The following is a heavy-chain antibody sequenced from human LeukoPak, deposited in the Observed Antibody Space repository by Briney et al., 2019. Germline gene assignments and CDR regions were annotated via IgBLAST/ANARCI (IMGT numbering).Heavy chain of an antibody. CDR2: IYYSGST. Sequence: KPSETLSLTCTVSGGSISSSSYYWGWIRQPPGKGLEWIGSIYYSGSTNYNPSLKSRVTISVDTSKNQFSLKLSSVTAADTAVYYCASTSDYVLETWNWYFDLWGRGTLVTVSS. V-gene: IGHV4-39*07. J-gene: IGHJ2*01. CDR1: GGSISSSSYY. D-gene: IGHD4-17*01. CDR3: ASTSDYVLETWNWYFDL.